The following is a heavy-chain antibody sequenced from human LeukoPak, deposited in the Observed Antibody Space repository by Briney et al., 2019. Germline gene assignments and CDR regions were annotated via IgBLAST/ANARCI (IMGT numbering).Heavy chain of an antibody. V-gene: IGHV3-30-3*01. J-gene: IGHJ4*02. CDR1: GFTFSSYA. CDR3: AREAPIYRYFDY. CDR2: ISYDGSNK. D-gene: IGHD3-9*01. Sequence: PGRSLRLSCAASGFTFSSYAMHWVREAPGKGLEWVAVISYDGSNKYYADSVKGRFTISRDNSKNTLYLQMNSLRAEDTAVYYCAREAPIYRYFDYWRQGTLVTVSS.